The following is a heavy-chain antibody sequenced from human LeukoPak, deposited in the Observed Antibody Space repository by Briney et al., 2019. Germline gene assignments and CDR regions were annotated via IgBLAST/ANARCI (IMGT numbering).Heavy chain of an antibody. CDR2: INPNSGGT. Sequence: ASVKVSCKASGYTFTGYYMHWVRQAPGQGLEWMGWINPNSGGTNYAQKFQGRVTMTRDTSISTAYMELSRLRSDDTAVYHCAREAGGTSYFDYWGQGTLVTVSS. CDR3: AREAGGTSYFDY. D-gene: IGHD3-16*01. V-gene: IGHV1-2*02. CDR1: GYTFTGYY. J-gene: IGHJ4*02.